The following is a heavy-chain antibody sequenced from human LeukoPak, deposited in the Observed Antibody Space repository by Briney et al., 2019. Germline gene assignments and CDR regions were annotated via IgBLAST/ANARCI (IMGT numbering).Heavy chain of an antibody. CDR1: GGTFSSYA. D-gene: IGHD3-3*01. CDR2: IIPIFGTA. V-gene: IGHV1-69*05. J-gene: IGHJ6*03. CDR3: ARAGVYYYDMDV. Sequence: SVKVSCKASGGTFSSYAISWVRQAPGQGLEWMGGIIPIFGTANYAQKFQGRVTITTDESTSTAYMELSSLRSEDTAVYYCARAGVYYYDMDVWGKGTTVTVSS.